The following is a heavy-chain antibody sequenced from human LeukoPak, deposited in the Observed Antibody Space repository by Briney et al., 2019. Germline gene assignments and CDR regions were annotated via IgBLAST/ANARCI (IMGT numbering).Heavy chain of an antibody. J-gene: IGHJ4*02. CDR3: ARGDGRQQLVLVY. Sequence: SETLSLTCTVSGGSISSSRYYWGWIRQPPGKGLEWIGSIYYSGSTYYNPSLKSRVTISVDTSKNQFSLKLSSVTAADTAVYYCARGDGRQQLVLVYWGQGTLVTVSS. CDR2: IYYSGST. CDR1: GGSISSSRYY. D-gene: IGHD6-13*01. V-gene: IGHV4-39*07.